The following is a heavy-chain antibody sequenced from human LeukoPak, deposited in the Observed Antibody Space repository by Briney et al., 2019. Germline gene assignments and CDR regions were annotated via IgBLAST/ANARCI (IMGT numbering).Heavy chain of an antibody. CDR2: INPKNGGA. CDR3: ARDFRPSILSFGKNWFDP. V-gene: IGHV1-2*07. J-gene: IGHJ5*02. CDR1: GYTFIGHY. Sequence: ASVTVSCKTSGYTFIGHYIHWVRQAPGQGLEWMGWINPKNGGANYAPRFQGRVTMTRDTSISTAYMELSRLRSDDTAVYYCARDFRPSILSFGKNWFDPWGQGTLVTVSS. D-gene: IGHD3-10*01.